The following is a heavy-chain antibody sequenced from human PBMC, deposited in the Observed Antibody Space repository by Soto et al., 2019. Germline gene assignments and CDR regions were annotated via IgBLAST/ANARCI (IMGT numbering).Heavy chain of an antibody. J-gene: IGHJ4*02. V-gene: IGHV5-51*01. Sequence: GESLKISCKGSGYSFTKYWIGWVRQMLGKGLEWMGIIYPGDSDARYSPSFQGQVIISADKSINTAYLQWSSLQASDTAVYYCAGTYSGTFPPPFYFDYWGQGTQVTVSS. CDR3: AGTYSGTFPPPFYFDY. D-gene: IGHD1-26*01. CDR2: IYPGDSDA. CDR1: GYSFTKYW.